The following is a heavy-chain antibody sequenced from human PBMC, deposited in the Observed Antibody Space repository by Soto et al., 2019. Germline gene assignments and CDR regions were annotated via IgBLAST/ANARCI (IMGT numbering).Heavy chain of an antibody. J-gene: IGHJ3*02. V-gene: IGHV3-23*01. CDR2: LSGSGGST. CDR1: GFTFSSYA. CDR3: AKLSREVVAATLAFDI. Sequence: GGSLRLSCAASGFTFSSYAMSWVRQAPGKGLEWVSALSGSGGSTYYADSVKGRFTISRDNSKNTLYLQMNSLRAEDTAVYYCAKLSREVVAATLAFDIWGQGTMVTVSS. D-gene: IGHD2-15*01.